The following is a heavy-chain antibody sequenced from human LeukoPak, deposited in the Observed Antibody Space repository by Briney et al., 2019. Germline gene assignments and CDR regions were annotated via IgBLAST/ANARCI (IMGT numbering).Heavy chain of an antibody. CDR1: GGSIRGYY. V-gene: IGHV4-4*07. D-gene: IGHD4-17*01. Sequence: SETLSLTCSVSGGSIRGYYWSWLRQSAGEGLEWIGRIYSGGSAIIYNPSLRSRVSMSGDTSKNQSTLNLRSVTAADTAIYYCARQMTTVMTSWFDSWGRGTLVTVSS. J-gene: IGHJ5*01. CDR2: IYSGGSA. CDR3: ARQMTTVMTSWFDS.